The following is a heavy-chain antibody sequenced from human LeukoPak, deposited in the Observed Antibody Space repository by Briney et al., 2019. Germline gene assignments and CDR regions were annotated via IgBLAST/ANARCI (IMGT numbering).Heavy chain of an antibody. CDR3: AKALGNYYDSGGSALDY. Sequence: PGGSLRLSCAASGFTFSSYAMSWVRQAPGKGLEWVSAISGSGGSTYYADSVKGRFTISRDNSKNTLYLQMNSLRAEDTAVYYCAKALGNYYDSGGSALDYWGQGTLVTVSS. CDR2: ISGSGGST. V-gene: IGHV3-23*01. J-gene: IGHJ4*02. CDR1: GFTFSSYA. D-gene: IGHD3-22*01.